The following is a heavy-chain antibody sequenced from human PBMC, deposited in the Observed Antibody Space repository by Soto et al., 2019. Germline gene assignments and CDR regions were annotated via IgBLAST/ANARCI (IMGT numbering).Heavy chain of an antibody. D-gene: IGHD3-9*01. Sequence: ASETLSLTCTVSGDSISNYYWSWIRQAPGKGLEWIGFIYHSGNTNYNPSLKSRVTMSIDTSKSQFSLKLNSVTAADTAVYYCAITLLRYFDWSIWGQGTMVTVSS. V-gene: IGHV4-59*01. CDR1: GDSISNYY. CDR3: AITLLRYFDWSI. CDR2: IYHSGNT. J-gene: IGHJ3*02.